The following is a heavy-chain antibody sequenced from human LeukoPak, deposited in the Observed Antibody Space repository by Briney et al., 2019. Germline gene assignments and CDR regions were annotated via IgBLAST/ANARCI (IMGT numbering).Heavy chain of an antibody. CDR1: GFTFSTYW. CDR2: IKQDGSDK. J-gene: IGHJ4*02. D-gene: IGHD3-10*01. CDR3: ARVRGEVDY. Sequence: GGSLRLSCAASGFTFSTYWMLWVRQAPGKGLEWVANIKQDGSDKFYVDSVKGRFTISRDNAKNSMYLQMNSLRAEDTAVYYCARVRGEVDYWGQGTLVTVSS. V-gene: IGHV3-7*03.